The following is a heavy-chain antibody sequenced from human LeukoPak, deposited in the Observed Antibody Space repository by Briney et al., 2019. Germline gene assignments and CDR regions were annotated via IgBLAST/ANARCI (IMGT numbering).Heavy chain of an antibody. D-gene: IGHD4/OR15-4a*01. Sequence: SETLSLTCAVYGGSFSGYYWSWIRQPPGKGLEWIGEINHSGSTNYNPSLESRVTISVDTSKNQFSLKLSSVTAADTAVYYCSGAQSMVDGADAFDIWGQGTMVTVSS. CDR2: INHSGST. CDR1: GGSFSGYY. J-gene: IGHJ3*02. CDR3: SGAQSMVDGADAFDI. V-gene: IGHV4-34*01.